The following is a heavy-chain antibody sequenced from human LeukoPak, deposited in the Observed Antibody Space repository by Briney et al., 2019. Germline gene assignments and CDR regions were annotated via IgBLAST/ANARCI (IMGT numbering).Heavy chain of an antibody. J-gene: IGHJ4*02. V-gene: IGHV3-15*01. CDR1: GLTFSDAW. CDR3: TWMATIFTVDY. D-gene: IGHD5-12*01. CDR2: IRNDRIT. Sequence: GGSLRLSCVLSGLTFSDAWMSWVRQAPGKGLEWVGRIRNDRITDYAAPVQGRFSISRDNSKNTFYQQMNSLRTEDTGMYFCTWMATIFTVDYWGQGTLVTVSS.